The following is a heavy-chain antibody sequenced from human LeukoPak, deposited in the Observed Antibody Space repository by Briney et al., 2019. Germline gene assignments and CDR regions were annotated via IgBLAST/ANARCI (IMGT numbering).Heavy chain of an antibody. J-gene: IGHJ4*02. D-gene: IGHD5-18*01. CDR1: GFTFSSYA. Sequence: GGPLRLSCAASGFTFSSYAMSWVRQAPGKGLEWGSAISGSGGSTYYADSVKGRFTISRDNSKNTLYLQMNSLRAEDTAVYYCAKDFGYSYGYDYWGQGTLVTVSS. V-gene: IGHV3-23*01. CDR3: AKDFGYSYGYDY. CDR2: ISGSGGST.